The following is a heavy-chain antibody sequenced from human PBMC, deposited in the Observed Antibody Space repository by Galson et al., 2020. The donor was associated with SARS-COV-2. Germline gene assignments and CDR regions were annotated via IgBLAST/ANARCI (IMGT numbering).Heavy chain of an antibody. J-gene: IGHJ6*02. CDR1: GGSISSSSNY. CDR2: IYYSGST. Sequence: SQTLSLTCTVSGGSISSSSNYWGWIRQPPGKGLEWIGSIYYSGSTNYNPSLKSRVTISVDTSKNQFSMDLTSVTAADTAVYYCARGSPYQLPPLMTARTLDVWGQGTTVTVSS. V-gene: IGHV4-39*07. D-gene: IGHD2-2*01. CDR3: ARGSPYQLPPLMTARTLDV.